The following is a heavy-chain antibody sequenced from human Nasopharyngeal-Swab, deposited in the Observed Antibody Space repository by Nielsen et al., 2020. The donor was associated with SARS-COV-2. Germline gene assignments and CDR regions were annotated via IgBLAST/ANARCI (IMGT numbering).Heavy chain of an antibody. CDR1: GFTVSSNY. Sequence: GGPLRLSCAASGFTVSSNYMNWVRQAPGKGLEWASIIQSGGNTYYADSVKGRFIISRDNSKNTLYLQMNSLRAEDTAVYYCARDRSSGWYYFDYWGQGTLVIVSS. V-gene: IGHV3-53*01. CDR3: ARDRSSGWYYFDY. CDR2: IQSGGNT. J-gene: IGHJ4*02. D-gene: IGHD6-19*01.